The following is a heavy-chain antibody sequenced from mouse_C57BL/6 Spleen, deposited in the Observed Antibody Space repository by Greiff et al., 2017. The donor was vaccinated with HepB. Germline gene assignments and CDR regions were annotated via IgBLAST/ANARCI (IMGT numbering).Heavy chain of an antibody. CDR3: ARWGYYGSSSYYFDY. V-gene: IGHV1-82*01. J-gene: IGHJ2*01. D-gene: IGHD1-1*01. CDR2: IYPGDGDT. Sequence: VQLQQSGPELVKPGASVKISCKASGYAFSSSWMNWVKQRPGKGLEWIGRIYPGDGDTNYNGNFKGKATLTADQSSSTAYMQLSRLTSEDSAVYFCARWGYYGSSSYYFDYWGQGTTLTVSS. CDR1: GYAFSSSW.